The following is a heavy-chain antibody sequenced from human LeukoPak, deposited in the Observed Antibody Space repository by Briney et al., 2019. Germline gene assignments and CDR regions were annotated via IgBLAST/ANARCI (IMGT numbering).Heavy chain of an antibody. J-gene: IGHJ4*02. V-gene: IGHV1-46*01. CDR2: INPSGGST. Sequence: ASVKVSCKASGYTFTSYYMHWVRQAPGQGLEWMGIINPSGGSTSYAQKFQGRVTMTRDTSISTAYMELSRLRSDDTAVYYCARVRRDGYIPPFDYWGQGTLVTVSS. CDR3: ARVRRDGYIPPFDY. D-gene: IGHD5-24*01. CDR1: GYTFTSYY.